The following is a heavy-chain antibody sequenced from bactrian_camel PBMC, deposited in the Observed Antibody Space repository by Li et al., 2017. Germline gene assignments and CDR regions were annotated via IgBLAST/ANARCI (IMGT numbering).Heavy chain of an antibody. CDR2: SIDADGNT. V-gene: IGHV3S1*01. CDR3: QNPWVLDVLVVTALRLVR. CDR1: GYTTGRHC. D-gene: IGHD2*01. Sequence: QLVESGGGSVQTGGSLRLSCSASGYTTGRHCMAWFRQAPGKEREGVASIDADGNTDYVESVKGRFTISRDNDKNMLYLQLDSLKTEDAARITVQNPWVLDVLVVTALRLVRGARGPRSPSP. J-gene: IGHJ6*01.